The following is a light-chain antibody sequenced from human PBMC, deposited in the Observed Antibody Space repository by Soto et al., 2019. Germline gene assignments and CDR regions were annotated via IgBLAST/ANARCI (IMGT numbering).Light chain of an antibody. J-gene: IGKJ2*01. V-gene: IGKV3-15*01. CDR3: QQYYNSPYT. CDR2: GAS. Sequence: EIVMTQSPATLSVSPGGRATLSCRASQSISDTLAWYQQKPGQAPRLLIHGASTRAPGFPARFSGSGSGTDFTLTISSLQSEDFAVYYCQQYYNSPYTFGQGTKLEIK. CDR1: QSISDT.